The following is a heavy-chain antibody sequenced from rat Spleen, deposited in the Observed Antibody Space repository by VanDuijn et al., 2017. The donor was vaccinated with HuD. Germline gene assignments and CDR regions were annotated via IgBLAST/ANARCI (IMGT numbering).Heavy chain of an antibody. CDR3: ARLTIGS. V-gene: IGHV2-77*01. Sequence: QVQMKETGPGLVQTTQTLSVTCTVSGFSLNSNSVHWVRQPPGKGLEWMGGIWGDGSTDYNSALKSRLSISRDTSKSQVFLKMNSLQTEDTAMYFCARLTIGSWGQGVMVTVSS. D-gene: IGHD1-3*01. CDR2: IWGDGST. J-gene: IGHJ2*01. CDR1: GFSLNSNS.